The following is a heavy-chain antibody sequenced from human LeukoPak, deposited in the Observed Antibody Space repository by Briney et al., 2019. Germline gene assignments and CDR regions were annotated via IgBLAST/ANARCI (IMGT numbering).Heavy chain of an antibody. Sequence: TGGSLRLSCAASGLTFTRYSMNWVRQAPGKGLEWVSSITTSSQVYYADSIKGRFSISRDNAKNSLYLQMNSLRAEDTAVYYCAKVAGYYDSSGPYFDYWGQGTLVTVSS. V-gene: IGHV3-21*04. CDR1: GLTFTRYS. CDR2: ITTSSQV. D-gene: IGHD3-22*01. CDR3: AKVAGYYDSSGPYFDY. J-gene: IGHJ4*02.